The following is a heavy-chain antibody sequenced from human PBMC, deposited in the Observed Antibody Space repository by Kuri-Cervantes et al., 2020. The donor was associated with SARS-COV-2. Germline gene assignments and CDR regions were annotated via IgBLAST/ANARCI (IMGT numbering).Heavy chain of an antibody. CDR2: ISAYNGTT. J-gene: IGHJ3*02. CDR3: ARSELLNDAFDI. Sequence: ASVKVSCKASGYTFTSYGISWVRQAPGQGLEWMGWISAYNGTTNYAQKLQGRVTMTTDTSTSTAYMELRSLRSDDTAVYYCARSELLNDAFDIWGQGTMVTVSS. CDR1: GYTFTSYG. V-gene: IGHV1-18*01. D-gene: IGHD1-26*01.